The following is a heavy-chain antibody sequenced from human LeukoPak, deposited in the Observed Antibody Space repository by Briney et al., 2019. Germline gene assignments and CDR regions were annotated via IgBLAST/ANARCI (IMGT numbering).Heavy chain of an antibody. Sequence: GGSLRLSCAASGFTFSSYEMNWVRQAPGKGLEWVSYISSSGSTIYYADSVKGRFTISRDNSKNTLYLQMNSLRAEDTAVYYCAKDPPMILSWGQGTLVTVSS. CDR1: GFTFSSYE. CDR2: ISSSGSTI. V-gene: IGHV3-48*03. CDR3: AKDPPMILS. D-gene: IGHD3-22*01. J-gene: IGHJ4*02.